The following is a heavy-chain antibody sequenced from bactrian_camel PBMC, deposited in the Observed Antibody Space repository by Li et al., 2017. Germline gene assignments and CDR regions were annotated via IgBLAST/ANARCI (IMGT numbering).Heavy chain of an antibody. CDR1: GDTVALRC. CDR2: VDADGTV. V-gene: IGHV3S53*01. D-gene: IGHD1*01. J-gene: IGHJ4*01. CDR3: AAEGGVIVAAGYDY. Sequence: HVQLVESGGGSVQAGGSLRLLCVAAGDTVALRCMSWFRQAPGKEREGVAVVDADGTVTYAEYVKGRFTISRDNTKNALHLQMNSLNAEDTAVYYCAAEGGVIVAAGYDYWGQGTQVTVS.